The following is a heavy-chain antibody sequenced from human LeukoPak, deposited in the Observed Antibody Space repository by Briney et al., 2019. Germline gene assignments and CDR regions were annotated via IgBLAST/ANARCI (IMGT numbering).Heavy chain of an antibody. D-gene: IGHD3-16*01. CDR3: ARHYGP. Sequence: SETLSLTCTVSGVSISSYYWSWIRQPPGKGLEWIGYIYYSGSTNYNPSLKSRVTISVDTSKNQFSLKLSSVTAADTAVYYCARHYGPWGQGTLVTVCS. J-gene: IGHJ5*02. CDR2: IYYSGST. CDR1: GVSISSYY. V-gene: IGHV4-59*01.